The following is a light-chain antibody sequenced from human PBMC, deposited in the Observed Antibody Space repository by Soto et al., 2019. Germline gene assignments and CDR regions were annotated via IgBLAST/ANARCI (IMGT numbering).Light chain of an antibody. CDR1: SSDVGGYSY. Sequence: QSALTQPASVSGSPGQSITISCTGTSSDVGGYSYVSWYQQHPGKAPKLIIYEVRSRPSGVSNRFSGSKSGNTASLTISGLQAEDEADYYCISYATTNTLPFGTGTKVTVL. J-gene: IGLJ1*01. V-gene: IGLV2-14*01. CDR2: EVR. CDR3: ISYATTNTLP.